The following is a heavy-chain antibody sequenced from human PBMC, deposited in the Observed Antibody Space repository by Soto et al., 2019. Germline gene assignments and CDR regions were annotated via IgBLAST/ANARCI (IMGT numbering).Heavy chain of an antibody. J-gene: IGHJ4*02. CDR3: ARSIYDSSGYRQYYFDY. V-gene: IGHV3-23*01. CDR2: ISGSGGST. Sequence: GGSLRLSCAASGFTFSSYAMSWVRQAPGKGLEWVSAISGSGGSTYYADPVKGRFTISRDNSKNTLYLQMNSLRAEDTAVYYCARSIYDSSGYRQYYFDYWGQGTLVTVSS. CDR1: GFTFSSYA. D-gene: IGHD3-22*01.